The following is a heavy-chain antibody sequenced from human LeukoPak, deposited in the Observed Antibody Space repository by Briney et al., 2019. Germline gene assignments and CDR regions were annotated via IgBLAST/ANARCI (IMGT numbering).Heavy chain of an antibody. CDR1: GGSFSGYY. CDR2: INHSGST. D-gene: IGHD5-18*01. J-gene: IGHJ4*02. V-gene: IGHV4-34*01. Sequence: SETLSLTCAVYGGSFSGYYWSWIRPPPGKGLEWIGEINHSGSTNYNPSLKSRVTISVDTSKNQFSLKLSSVTAADTAVYYCARVGIQLWLTTYYFDYWGQGTLVTVSS. CDR3: ARVGIQLWLTTYYFDY.